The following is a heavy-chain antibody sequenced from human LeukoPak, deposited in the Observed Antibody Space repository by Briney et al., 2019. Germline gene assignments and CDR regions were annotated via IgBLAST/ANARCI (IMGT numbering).Heavy chain of an antibody. D-gene: IGHD3-16*01. CDR3: ARALGDEAY. V-gene: IGHV1-18*04. Sequence: ASVKVSCKASGYTFTKYGISWVRQAPGQGLEWMGWINTMNGNTNYAQKFQGRVTVTIDTPTSTAYMELRSLRYDDTAVYYCARALGDEAYWGQGTLVTVSS. J-gene: IGHJ4*02. CDR1: GYTFTKYG. CDR2: INTMNGNT.